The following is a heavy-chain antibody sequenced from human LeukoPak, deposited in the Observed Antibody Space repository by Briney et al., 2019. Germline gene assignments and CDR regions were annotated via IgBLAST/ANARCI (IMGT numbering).Heavy chain of an antibody. CDR1: GYTFTGYY. CDR3: AIKKGIVGAIDH. V-gene: IGHV1-2*02. D-gene: IGHD1-26*01. CDR2: INPNSGGT. J-gene: IGHJ4*02. Sequence: ASVKVSCKASGYTFTGYYMHWVRQAPGQGLEWMGWINPNSGGTNYAQKFQGRVTMTRDTSISTAYMELSRLRSDDTAVYYCAIKKGIVGAIDHWGQGTLVTVSS.